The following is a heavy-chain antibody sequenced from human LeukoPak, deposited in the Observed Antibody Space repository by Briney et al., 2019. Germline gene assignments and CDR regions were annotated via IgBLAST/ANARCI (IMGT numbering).Heavy chain of an antibody. D-gene: IGHD3-22*01. J-gene: IGHJ5*02. CDR1: GFTFSSYA. CDR3: ARGLERYSSGYHGPWFDP. V-gene: IGHV3-30-3*01. CDR2: ISYDGSNK. Sequence: GGSLRLSCAASGFTFSSYAMHWVRQAPGKGLEWVAVISYDGSNKYYADSVKGRFTISRDNSKNTLYLQVNSLRAEDTAVYYCARGLERYSSGYHGPWFDPWGQGTLVTVSS.